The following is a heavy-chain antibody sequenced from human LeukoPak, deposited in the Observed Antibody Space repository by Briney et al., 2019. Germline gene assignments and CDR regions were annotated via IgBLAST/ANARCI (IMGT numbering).Heavy chain of an antibody. CDR3: ARGYSSSWYLNWFDP. V-gene: IGHV4-34*01. CDR1: GGSFSGYY. Sequence: PSETLSLTCAVYGGSFSGYYWSWLRQPPGKGLEWIGEINHSGSTNYNPSLKSRVTISVDTSKNQFSLKLSSVTAADTAVYYCARGYSSSWYLNWFDPWGQGTLVTVSS. CDR2: INHSGST. D-gene: IGHD6-13*01. J-gene: IGHJ5*02.